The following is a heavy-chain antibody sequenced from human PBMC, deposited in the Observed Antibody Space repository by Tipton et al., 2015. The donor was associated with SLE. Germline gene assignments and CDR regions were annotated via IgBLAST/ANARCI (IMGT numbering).Heavy chain of an antibody. CDR3: ARRRGASGLFDS. V-gene: IGHV4-4*09. J-gene: IGHJ4*02. Sequence: TLSLTCTVSGGSMNTYYWSWIRQPPGKGLEWIGRIYTGGNTKYNPSLESRVTVSVDTSKSQFSLKLTSVTAADTAVYYCARRRGASGLFDSWGQGILVTVSS. CDR1: GGSMNTYY. CDR2: IYTGGNT.